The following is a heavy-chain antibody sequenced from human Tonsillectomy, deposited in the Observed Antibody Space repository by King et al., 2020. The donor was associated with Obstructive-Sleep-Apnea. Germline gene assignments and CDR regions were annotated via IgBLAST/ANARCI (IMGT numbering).Heavy chain of an antibody. J-gene: IGHJ4*02. CDR3: ALWFGELYDPLTFDY. Sequence: VQLVESGGGLVQPGGSLRLSCSASGFTFSIYAMHWVRQAPGKGLEYVSGISSNGGSTYYADSVKGRFTSSRDNSKNTLHLQMSSLRAEDTAVYYCALWFGELYDPLTFDYWGQGNLVTVSS. D-gene: IGHD3-10*01. CDR2: ISSNGGST. CDR1: GFTFSIYA. V-gene: IGHV3-64D*09.